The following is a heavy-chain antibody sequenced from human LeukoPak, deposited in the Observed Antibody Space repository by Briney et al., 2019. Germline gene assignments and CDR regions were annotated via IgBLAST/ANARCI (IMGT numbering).Heavy chain of an antibody. J-gene: IGHJ6*03. CDR3: ARVRRMINPMDV. D-gene: IGHD3-16*01. CDR1: GFTVSSNE. V-gene: IGHV3-38-3*01. Sequence: PGGSLRLSCAASGFTVSSNEMSWVRQAPGKGLEWVSSISGGSTYYADSRKGRFTISRDNSKNTLHLQMNSLRAEDTAVYYCARVRRMINPMDVWGKGTTVTVSS. CDR2: ISGGST.